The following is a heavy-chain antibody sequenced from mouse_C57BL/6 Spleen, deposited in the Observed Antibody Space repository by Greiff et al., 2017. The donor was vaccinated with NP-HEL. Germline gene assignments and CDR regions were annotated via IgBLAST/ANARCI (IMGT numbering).Heavy chain of an antibody. CDR2: INPSNGGT. V-gene: IGHV1-53*01. J-gene: IGHJ2*01. CDR1: GYTFTSYW. D-gene: IGHD2-10*02. CDR3: ARSGYGNYVDY. Sequence: QVQLQQPGAELVRPGASVKLSCKASGYTFTSYWMHWVKQRPGQGLEWIGNINPSNGGTNYNEKFKSKATLTVDKSSSTAYMQLSSLTSEDSAVYYCARSGYGNYVDYWGQGTTLTVSS.